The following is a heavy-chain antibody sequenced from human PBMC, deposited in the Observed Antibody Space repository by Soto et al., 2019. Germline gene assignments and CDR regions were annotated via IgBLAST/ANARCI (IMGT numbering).Heavy chain of an antibody. CDR1: GYTFTSYY. D-gene: IGHD3-16*02. CDR2: INPSGGST. Sequence: ASVKVSCKASGYTFTSYYMHWVRQAPGQGLEWMGIINPSGGSTSYAQKFQGRVTMTRDTSTSTVYMELSRLRSEDTAVYYCASSMITFGGVIDSDYWGQGTLVTVSS. J-gene: IGHJ4*02. V-gene: IGHV1-46*01. CDR3: ASSMITFGGVIDSDY.